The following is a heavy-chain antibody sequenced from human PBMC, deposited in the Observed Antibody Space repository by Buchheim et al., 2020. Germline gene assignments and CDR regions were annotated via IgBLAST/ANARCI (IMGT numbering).Heavy chain of an antibody. J-gene: IGHJ3*01. CDR3: ATYGDGAFDF. V-gene: IGHV3-7*01. CDR1: GFTFITYW. CDR2: MNPDGSER. Sequence: EVQLVESGGGWVRPGGSLRLSCAGSGFTFITYWLSWVRQAPGKGLEWVATMNPDGSERYYVDSVKGRFTLSRDNTKNSVCLLMNTLRAEETAVYYCATYGDGAFDFWGQGT. D-gene: IGHD3-10*01.